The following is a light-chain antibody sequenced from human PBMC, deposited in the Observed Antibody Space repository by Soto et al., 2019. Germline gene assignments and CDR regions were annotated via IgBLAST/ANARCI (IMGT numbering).Light chain of an antibody. Sequence: EVVMTQSPVSLPASPGERVTLSCRASQNIRSRLAWYQQRPGQAPRLLIYDASTRATGIPPRFSGGGSGTEFTVTISSLQSEDFAIYYCQQYDIWPPYTFGQGTKVDI. CDR1: QNIRSR. CDR3: QQYDIWPPYT. CDR2: DAS. V-gene: IGKV3-15*01. J-gene: IGKJ2*01.